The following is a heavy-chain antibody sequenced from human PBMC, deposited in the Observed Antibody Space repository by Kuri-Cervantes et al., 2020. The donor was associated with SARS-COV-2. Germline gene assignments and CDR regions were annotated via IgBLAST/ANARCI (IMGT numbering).Heavy chain of an antibody. CDR1: GDSIRSSY. CDR3: ARLFYSYDECYLDN. V-gene: IGHV4-59*01. J-gene: IGHJ4*02. Sequence: SETLSLTCTVSGDSIRSSYWSWIRQPPGKGPEWIGYMYYSGSTNYNPSLKSRVTISLNTSKNHFTLRLNSVTVADAAVYYCARLFYSYDECYLDNWGQGTLVTVSS. CDR2: MYYSGST. D-gene: IGHD2-8*01.